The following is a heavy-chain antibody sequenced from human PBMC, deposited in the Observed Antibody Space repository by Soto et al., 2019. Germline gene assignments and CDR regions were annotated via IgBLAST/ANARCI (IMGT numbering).Heavy chain of an antibody. J-gene: IGHJ4*02. V-gene: IGHV4-61*01. D-gene: IGHD2-21*02. CDR1: GGSVSSGSYY. CDR3: ARGLLAYCGGDCALFDS. Sequence: ASETLSLTCTVSGGSVSSGSYYWSWIRQPPGKGLEWIGYIYYSGSTNYNPSLKSRVTISVDTSKNQFSLKLSSVTAADTAVYYCARGLLAYCGGDCALFDSWGQGIMVTVSS. CDR2: IYYSGST.